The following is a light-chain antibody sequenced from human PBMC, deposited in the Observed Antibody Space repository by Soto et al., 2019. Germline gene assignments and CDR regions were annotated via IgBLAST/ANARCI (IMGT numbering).Light chain of an antibody. CDR2: SNN. Sequence: QAVVTQPPSASGTPGQRVFISCSGSSSNIGGTNYAYWYQQLPGAAPKLLMHSNNLRPSGVPERISGSKSGTSVSLAISGLRSEDEAVYYCASWDDRLGAVIFGGGTKLTVL. CDR3: ASWDDRLGAVI. CDR1: SSNIGGTNY. J-gene: IGLJ2*01. V-gene: IGLV1-47*02.